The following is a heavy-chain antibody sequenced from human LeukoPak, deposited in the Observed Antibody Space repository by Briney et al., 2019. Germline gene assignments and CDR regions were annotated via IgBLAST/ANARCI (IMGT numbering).Heavy chain of an antibody. J-gene: IGHJ6*02. V-gene: IGHV3-23*01. CDR1: GFTFNNYA. Sequence: GGSLRLSCAASGFTFNNYAMSWVRQAPGKGLEWVSTISGSGGSTSYADSVRGRFTISRDNSKNTLYLQMNSLRAEDTAVYYCANPPPDNYHYYYGMDVWGQGTTVTVSS. CDR3: ANPPPDNYHYYYGMDV. CDR2: ISGSGGST.